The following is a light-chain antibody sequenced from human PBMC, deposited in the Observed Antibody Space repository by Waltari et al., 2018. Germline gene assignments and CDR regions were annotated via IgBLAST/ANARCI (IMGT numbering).Light chain of an antibody. Sequence: QSALTQPHSASGSPGQTVIISCTGTSSDLGAYKYVSWYQQIPGRAPALIIYEVDRRPPGVPDRFSGSKSGNTASLTVSGLQTEDEGDYYCSSYAGSNKLIFGGVTKLTVL. CDR2: EVD. V-gene: IGLV2-8*01. CDR3: SSYAGSNKLI. J-gene: IGLJ2*01. CDR1: SSDLGAYKY.